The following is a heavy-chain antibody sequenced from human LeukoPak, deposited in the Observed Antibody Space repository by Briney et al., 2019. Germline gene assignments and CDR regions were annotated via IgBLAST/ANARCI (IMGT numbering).Heavy chain of an antibody. J-gene: IGHJ6*02. CDR2: INHSGST. V-gene: IGHV4-34*01. CDR1: GGSFSGYY. Sequence: SETLSLTCAVYGGSFSGYYWSWIRQPPGKGLEWIGEINHSGSTNYNPSLKSRVTISVDTSKNQFSLKLSSVTAADTAVYYCARVGNYYGSGSYYWYYYYGMDVWGQGTTVTVSS. CDR3: ARVGNYYGSGSYYWYYYYGMDV. D-gene: IGHD3-10*01.